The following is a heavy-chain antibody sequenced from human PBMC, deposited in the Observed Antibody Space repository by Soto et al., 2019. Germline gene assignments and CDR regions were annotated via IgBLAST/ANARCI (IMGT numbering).Heavy chain of an antibody. Sequence: EVQLVESGGGLVQPGRSLRLSCVASGFPFQHYAMHWVRRSPGKGLEWVSGIRWNGDDMGYADSVRGRFTISRDNAKNSLYLQMSSLRAEDTAFYYCAQDGGYCSGGNCYFDSWCQGTLVTVSS. J-gene: IGHJ4*02. V-gene: IGHV3-9*01. D-gene: IGHD2-15*01. CDR3: AQDGGYCSGGNCYFDS. CDR1: GFPFQHYA. CDR2: IRWNGDDM.